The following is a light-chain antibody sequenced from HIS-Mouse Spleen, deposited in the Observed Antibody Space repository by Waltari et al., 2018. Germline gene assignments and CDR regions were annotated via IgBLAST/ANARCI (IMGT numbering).Light chain of an antibody. CDR1: CSDFGSYNL. Sequence: SPRTHPASGPGSPARSFPIPCPGTCSDFGSYNLFSWYQQHPGKAPKLMIYEGSKRPSGVSNRFSGSKSGNTASLTISGLQAEDEADYYCCSYAGSSTWVFGGGTKLTVL. CDR3: CSYAGSSTWV. J-gene: IGLJ3*02. CDR2: EGS. V-gene: IGLV2-23*01.